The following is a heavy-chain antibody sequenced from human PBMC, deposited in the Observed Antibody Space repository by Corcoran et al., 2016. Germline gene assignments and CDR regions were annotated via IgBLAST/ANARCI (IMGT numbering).Heavy chain of an antibody. Sequence: QVQLVQSGAEVKKPGASVKVSCKASGYTFTSYYMHWVRQAPGQGLGWMGIINPSGGSTSYAQKFQGRVTMTRDTSTSTVYMELSSLRSEDTAVYYCAGDSGSSRGDLYFDYWGQGTLVTVSS. J-gene: IGHJ4*02. CDR2: INPSGGST. CDR1: GYTFTSYY. V-gene: IGHV1-46*01. D-gene: IGHD6-13*01. CDR3: AGDSGSSRGDLYFDY.